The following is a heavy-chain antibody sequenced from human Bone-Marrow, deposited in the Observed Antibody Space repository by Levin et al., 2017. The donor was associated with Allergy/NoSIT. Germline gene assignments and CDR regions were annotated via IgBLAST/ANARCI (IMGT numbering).Heavy chain of an antibody. J-gene: IGHJ4*02. CDR1: GYTFTTSG. CDR3: ARGTNRVDFLDY. CDR2: ISGYNSNT. Sequence: VASVKVSCKASGYTFTTSGITWVRQAPGQGLEWMGWISGYNSNTAYAQKFQDRVTMTTDTSTNTAYMELRSLKSDDTALYYCARGTNRVDFLDYWGQGTLVTVSS. V-gene: IGHV1-18*01. D-gene: IGHD1-14*01.